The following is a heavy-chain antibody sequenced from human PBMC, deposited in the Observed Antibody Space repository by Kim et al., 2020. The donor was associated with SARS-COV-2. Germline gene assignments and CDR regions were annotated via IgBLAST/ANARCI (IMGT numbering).Heavy chain of an antibody. Sequence: ASVKVSCKASGYTFTSYGISWVRQAPGQGLEWMGWISAYNGNTNYAQKLQGRVTMTTDTSTNTAYMELRSLRSDDTAVYYCARVLFVAGRANSPSIFDYWGQGTLVTVSS. CDR1: GYTFTSYG. D-gene: IGHD6-19*01. J-gene: IGHJ4*02. V-gene: IGHV1-18*04. CDR3: ARVLFVAGRANSPSIFDY. CDR2: ISAYNGNT.